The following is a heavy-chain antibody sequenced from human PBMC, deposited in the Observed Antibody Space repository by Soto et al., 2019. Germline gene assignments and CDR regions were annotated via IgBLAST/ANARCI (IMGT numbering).Heavy chain of an antibody. CDR3: AKRDYYGSGSYYTGGMDV. V-gene: IGHV3-23*01. D-gene: IGHD3-10*01. J-gene: IGHJ6*02. CDR1: GFTFSSYA. CDR2: ISGSGGST. Sequence: GGSLRLSCAASGFTFSSYAMSWVRQAPGKGLEWVSAISGSGGSTYYADSVKGRFTISRDNSKNTLYLQMNSLRAEDKAVYYCAKRDYYGSGSYYTGGMDVWGQGTTVTVSS.